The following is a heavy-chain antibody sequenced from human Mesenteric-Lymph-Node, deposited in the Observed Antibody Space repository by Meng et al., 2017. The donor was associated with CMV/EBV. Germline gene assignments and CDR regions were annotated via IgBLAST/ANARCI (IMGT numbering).Heavy chain of an antibody. CDR1: GFTVSSNY. CDR2: ISGNSNNI. V-gene: IGHV3-23*01. Sequence: GESLKISCAASGFTVSSNYMSWVRQAPGKGLEPVSTISGNSNNIYYIDSVKGRFTISRDNSKSTLYLQMDSLRAEDTAVYYCAKDRRADSNYAHFDYWGQGALVTVSS. D-gene: IGHD4-11*01. CDR3: AKDRRADSNYAHFDY. J-gene: IGHJ4*02.